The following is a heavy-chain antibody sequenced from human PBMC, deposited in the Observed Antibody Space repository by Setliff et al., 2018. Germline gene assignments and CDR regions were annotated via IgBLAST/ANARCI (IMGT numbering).Heavy chain of an antibody. V-gene: IGHV3-23*01. CDR2: ISDTALGI. D-gene: IGHD6-13*01. CDR1: GFTFNTYA. Sequence: GGSLRLSCAASGFTFNTYAMSWVRQPPGKGLEWVSSISDTALGIYYADSVRGRFTISRDNPKKTLYLQMNSLRAEDTAVYYCVKDVVGYSSTWPKRDYFDYWGQGTLVTVSS. J-gene: IGHJ4*02. CDR3: VKDVVGYSSTWPKRDYFDY.